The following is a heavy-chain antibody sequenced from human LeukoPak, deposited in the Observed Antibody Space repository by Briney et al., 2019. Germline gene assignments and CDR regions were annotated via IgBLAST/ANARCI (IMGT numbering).Heavy chain of an antibody. V-gene: IGHV4-59*01. D-gene: IGHD3-10*01. CDR1: GGSISSYY. Sequence: SETPSLTCTVSGGSISSYYWSWIRQPPGKGLEWIGYIYYSGSTNYNPSLKSRVTISVDTSKNQFSLKLSSVTAADTAVYYCARGLYGSGSYDYWGQGTLVTVSS. CDR2: IYYSGST. J-gene: IGHJ4*02. CDR3: ARGLYGSGSYDY.